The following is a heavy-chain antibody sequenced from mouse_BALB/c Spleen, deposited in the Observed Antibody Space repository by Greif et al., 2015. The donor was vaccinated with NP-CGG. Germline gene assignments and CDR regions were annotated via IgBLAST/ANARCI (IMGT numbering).Heavy chain of an antibody. D-gene: IGHD1-1*01. CDR2: ISNLAYSI. CDR3: ARRKFITTVVATDYYAMDY. CDR1: GFTFSDYG. J-gene: IGHJ4*01. Sequence: VHLVESGGGLVQPGGTRKLSCAASGFTFSDYGMAWVRQAPGKGPEWVAFISNLAYSIYYADTVTGRFTISRENAKNTLYLEMSSLRSEDTAMYYCARRKFITTVVATDYYAMDYWGQGTSVTVSS. V-gene: IGHV5-15*02.